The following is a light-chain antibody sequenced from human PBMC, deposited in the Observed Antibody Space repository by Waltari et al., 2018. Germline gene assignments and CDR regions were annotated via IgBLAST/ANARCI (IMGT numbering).Light chain of an antibody. Sequence: SSELTQDPAVSVAMGQTVRITCQGDSLRRYHASWYQQRPGPAPILVLYDKNNRPSGVPDRFSGSSSDNTASLTITGAQAEDEASYYCHSRDASGVGGSFGGGTKLTVL. J-gene: IGLJ2*01. CDR1: SLRRYH. CDR3: HSRDASGVGGS. CDR2: DKN. V-gene: IGLV3-19*01.